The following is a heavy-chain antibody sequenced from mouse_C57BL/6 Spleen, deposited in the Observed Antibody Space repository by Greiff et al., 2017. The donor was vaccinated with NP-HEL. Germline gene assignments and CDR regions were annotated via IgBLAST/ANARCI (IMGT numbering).Heavy chain of an antibody. Sequence: QVHVKQPGAELVKPGASVKLSCKASGYTFTSYWMHWVKQRPGQGLEWIGMIHPNSGSTNYNEKFKSKATLTVDKSSSTAYMQLSSLTSEDSAVYYCAREGDYYGSLDYWGQGTTLTVSS. V-gene: IGHV1-64*01. J-gene: IGHJ2*01. CDR2: IHPNSGST. CDR1: GYTFTSYW. D-gene: IGHD1-1*01. CDR3: AREGDYYGSLDY.